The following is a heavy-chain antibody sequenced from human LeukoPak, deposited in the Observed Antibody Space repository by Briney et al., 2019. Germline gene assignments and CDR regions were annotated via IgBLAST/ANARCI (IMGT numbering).Heavy chain of an antibody. Sequence: GGSLRLSCAASGFTFSSYAMSWVRQAPGKGLEWVSSISSSSSYIYYADSVKGRFTISRDNAKNSLYLQMNSLRAEDTAVYYCARLPSNVAKVDYWGQGTLVTVSS. D-gene: IGHD2/OR15-2a*01. CDR1: GFTFSSYA. CDR2: ISSSSSYI. J-gene: IGHJ4*02. CDR3: ARLPSNVAKVDY. V-gene: IGHV3-21*01.